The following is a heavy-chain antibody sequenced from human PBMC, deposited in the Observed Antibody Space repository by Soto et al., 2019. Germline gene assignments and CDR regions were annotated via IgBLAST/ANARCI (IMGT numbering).Heavy chain of an antibody. CDR2: IIPIFGTA. V-gene: IGHV1-69*06. CDR1: GGTFISYA. CDR3: ASPRADIVVVQAAQSYGMDV. D-gene: IGHD2-2*01. J-gene: IGHJ6*02. Sequence: SVKGSCTASGGTFISYAISWVRQAPGQGLEWMGGIIPIFGTANYAQKFQGRVTITADKSTSTAYMELSSLRSEDTAVYYCASPRADIVVVQAAQSYGMDVCGQGTTVTVSS.